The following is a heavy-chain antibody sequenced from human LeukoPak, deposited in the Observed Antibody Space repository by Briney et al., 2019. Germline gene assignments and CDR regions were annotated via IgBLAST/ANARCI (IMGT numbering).Heavy chain of an antibody. J-gene: IGHJ3*02. CDR1: GFTFSSYA. CDR3: AKDIGYSYGLPYDAFDI. Sequence: GGSLRLSCAASGFTFSSYAMSWVRQAPGKGLEWVSAISGSGGSTYYADSVKGRFTISRDNSKNTLYLQVNSLRAEDTAVYYCAKDIGYSYGLPYDAFDIWGQGTMVAVSS. D-gene: IGHD5-18*01. CDR2: ISGSGGST. V-gene: IGHV3-23*01.